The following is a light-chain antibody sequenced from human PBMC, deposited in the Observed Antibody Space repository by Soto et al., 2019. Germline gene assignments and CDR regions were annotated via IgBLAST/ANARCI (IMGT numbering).Light chain of an antibody. J-gene: IGKJ2*01. Sequence: DIQMTQSPSTLSASVGDRVTITCRASQSISTWLAWYQQKPGKAPKLLIYKASSLRNGVPSRFSGSGSGPEFTLTIYSLQPVDFASYYCQEYNGYPHTFGQGTKLEIK. CDR1: QSISTW. V-gene: IGKV1-5*03. CDR3: QEYNGYPHT. CDR2: KAS.